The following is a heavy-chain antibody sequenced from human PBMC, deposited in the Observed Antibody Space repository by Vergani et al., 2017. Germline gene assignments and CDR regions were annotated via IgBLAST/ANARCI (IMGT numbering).Heavy chain of an antibody. V-gene: IGHV4-39*01. CDR3: ARVLTIPRSTFDY. J-gene: IGHJ4*02. CDR1: GGSISSSSYY. Sequence: QLQLQESGPGLVKPSETLSLTCTVSGGSISSSSYYWGWIRQPPGKGLEWIGSIYYSGSTYYNPSLKSRVTISVDTSKNQFSLKLSSVTAADTAVYYCARVLTIPRSTFDYWGQGTLVTVSS. CDR2: IYYSGST. D-gene: IGHD3-3*01.